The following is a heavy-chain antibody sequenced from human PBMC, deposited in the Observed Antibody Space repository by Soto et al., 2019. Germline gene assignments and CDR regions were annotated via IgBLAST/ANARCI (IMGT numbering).Heavy chain of an antibody. CDR1: GYTFSGYS. V-gene: IGHV1-18*04. CDR2: ISGYNGNT. Sequence: ASVKVSCKASGYTFSGYSITWVRQAPGQGLEWMGRISGYNGNTNYARTLRGRLTLTTDTSTSTAYMELRSLTSDDTAVYYCDCDVFCGGAPACPDTEVWGQGTPVTVSS. D-gene: IGHD2-21*01. CDR3: DCDVFCGGAPACPDTEV. J-gene: IGHJ6*02.